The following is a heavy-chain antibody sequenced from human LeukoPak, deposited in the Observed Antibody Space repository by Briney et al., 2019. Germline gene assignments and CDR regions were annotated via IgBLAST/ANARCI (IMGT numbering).Heavy chain of an antibody. CDR1: GFTFDDYA. J-gene: IGHJ6*04. D-gene: IGHD6-13*01. CDR3: AKDIGYSSSWYGMDV. Sequence: GGSLRLSCAASGFTFDDYAMHWVRQAPGKGLEWVSLISRDGGSTYYADSVKGRFTISRDNSKNSLYLQMNSLRAEDTALYYCAKDIGYSSSWYGMDVWGKGTTVTVSS. V-gene: IGHV3-43D*04. CDR2: ISRDGGST.